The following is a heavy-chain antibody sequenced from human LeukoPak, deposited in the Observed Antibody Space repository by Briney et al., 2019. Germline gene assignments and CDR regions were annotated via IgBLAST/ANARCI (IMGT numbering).Heavy chain of an antibody. J-gene: IGHJ4*02. D-gene: IGHD6-13*01. CDR1: GLTVGNHG. V-gene: IGHV3-20*04. CDR3: ARRSGSSWSSFDY. Sequence: GGSLRLSCAVSGLTVGNHGMSWVSQAPGKGLEWVSGINWNGGSTAYADSVKGRFTISRDNFGNMLYLHLDSLRVEDTAIYYCARRSGSSWSSFDYWGQGALVTVSS. CDR2: INWNGGST.